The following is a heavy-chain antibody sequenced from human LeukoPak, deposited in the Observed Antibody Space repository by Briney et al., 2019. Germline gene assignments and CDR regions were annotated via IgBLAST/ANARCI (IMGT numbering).Heavy chain of an antibody. J-gene: IGHJ3*02. CDR3: TRLGIYDAFDI. CDR1: GFTVSSNY. V-gene: IGHV3-53*01. Sequence: PGGSLRLSCAASGFTVSSNYMSWVRQAPGKGLEWVSVIYSGGSTYYADSVKGRFTISRDNSKSTLYIQMNSLKTEDTAVYYCTRLGIYDAFDIWGQGTMVTVSS. CDR2: IYSGGST. D-gene: IGHD6-13*01.